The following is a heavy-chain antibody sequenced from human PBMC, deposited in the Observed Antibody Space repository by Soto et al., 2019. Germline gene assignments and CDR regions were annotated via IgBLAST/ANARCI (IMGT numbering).Heavy chain of an antibody. J-gene: IGHJ4*02. CDR3: ASNSYGYIFYEY. D-gene: IGHD5-18*01. Sequence: SETLSLTCTVSGGSISSDSYYWGWVRQSPEKGLEWIASISYSGSTYYNPTLKSRVTISVDTSKNQFSLKLSSVTAADTAVYYCASNSYGYIFYEYWGQGTLVTVSS. CDR1: GGSISSDSYY. CDR2: ISYSGST. V-gene: IGHV4-39*07.